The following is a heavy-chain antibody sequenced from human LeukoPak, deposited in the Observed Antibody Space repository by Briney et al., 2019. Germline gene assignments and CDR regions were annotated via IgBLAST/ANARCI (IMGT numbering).Heavy chain of an antibody. D-gene: IGHD4-17*01. J-gene: IGHJ3*02. CDR2: ISYDGSNK. Sequence: GGSLRLSCAASGFTFNSYAMHWVRQAPGKGLEWVAVISYDGSNKFYADSVKGRFTISRDNSKNTLYLQMNSLRAEDTAVYYCARTYGDYVGDAFDIWGQGTMVTVSS. V-gene: IGHV3-30*14. CDR1: GFTFNSYA. CDR3: ARTYGDYVGDAFDI.